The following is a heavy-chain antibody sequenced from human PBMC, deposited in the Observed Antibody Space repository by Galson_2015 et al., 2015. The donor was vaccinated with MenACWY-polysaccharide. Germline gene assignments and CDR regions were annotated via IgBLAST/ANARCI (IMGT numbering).Heavy chain of an antibody. CDR2: ISDSGRST. CDR3: AREGAIDLGTYDY. J-gene: IGHJ4*02. Sequence: SLRLSCAASGFTFSNYAMAWVRQAPGKGLEWVSAISDSGRSTYYADSVMGRFTMSRDNSKNTLFLLVSSLRADDTAVYYCAREGAIDLGTYDYWGRGTLVTVSS. V-gene: IGHV3-23*01. D-gene: IGHD3-16*01. CDR1: GFTFSNYA.